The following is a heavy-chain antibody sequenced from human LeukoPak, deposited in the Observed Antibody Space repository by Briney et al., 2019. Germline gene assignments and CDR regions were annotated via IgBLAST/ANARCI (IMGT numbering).Heavy chain of an antibody. V-gene: IGHV3-23*01. CDR1: GFTFSSYV. Sequence: PGGSLRLSCAASGFTFSSYVMNWVRQAPGKGLEWVSVISGGGGSTYYADSVKGRFTISRDNSKNTLYLQMNSLRAEDTAVYYCASGDVLLSYYFDYWGQGTLVTVSS. D-gene: IGHD3-10*01. J-gene: IGHJ4*02. CDR3: ASGDVLLSYYFDY. CDR2: ISGGGGST.